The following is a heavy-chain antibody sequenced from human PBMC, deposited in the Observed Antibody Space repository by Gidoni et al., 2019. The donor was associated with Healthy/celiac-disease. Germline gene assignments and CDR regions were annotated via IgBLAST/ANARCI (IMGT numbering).Heavy chain of an antibody. Sequence: QVQLVESGGGLVKPGGSLRLSCAASGFTFRDYYMSCVRQAPGKGLGWVSYISSSSSYTNYADSVKGRFTISRDNAKNSLYLQMNSLRAEDTAVYYCARAYDILTGIRDSYYYYGMDVWGQGTTVTVSS. V-gene: IGHV3-11*06. J-gene: IGHJ6*02. CDR1: GFTFRDYY. CDR3: ARAYDILTGIRDSYYYYGMDV. CDR2: ISSSSSYT. D-gene: IGHD3-9*01.